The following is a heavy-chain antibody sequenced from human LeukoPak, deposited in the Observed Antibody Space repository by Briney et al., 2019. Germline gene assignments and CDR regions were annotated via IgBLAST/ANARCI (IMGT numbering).Heavy chain of an antibody. J-gene: IGHJ4*02. CDR2: INPSGGST. D-gene: IGHD2-15*01. CDR3: ARGGIYCSGGSCHADY. V-gene: IGHV1-46*01. CDR1: GYTFTNYY. Sequence: ASVKVSCKASGYTFTNYYMHWVRQAPGQGLEWMGIINPSGGSTTYAQKFQGRVTMTRDTSTSTVYMELSSLRSEDTAVYYCARGGIYCSGGSCHADYWGQGTLVTVSS.